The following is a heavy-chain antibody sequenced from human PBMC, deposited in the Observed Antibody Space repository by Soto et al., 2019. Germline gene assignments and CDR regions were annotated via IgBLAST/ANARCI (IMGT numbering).Heavy chain of an antibody. Sequence: QVQLQESGPGLVKPSGTLSLTCAVSSGSISSSNWWSWVRQPPGKGLEWIGEIYHSGSTNYNPSLKSRVTISVDKSKNQFSLKLSSVTAADTAVYYCARATSIVVVPAAPELDWYYYYMDVWGKGTTVTVSS. V-gene: IGHV4-4*02. CDR3: ARATSIVVVPAAPELDWYYYYMDV. CDR1: SGSISSSNW. J-gene: IGHJ6*03. CDR2: IYHSGST. D-gene: IGHD2-2*01.